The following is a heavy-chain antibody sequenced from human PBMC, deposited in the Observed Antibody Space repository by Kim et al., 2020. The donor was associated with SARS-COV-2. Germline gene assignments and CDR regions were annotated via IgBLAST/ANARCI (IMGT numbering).Heavy chain of an antibody. D-gene: IGHD3-9*01. CDR1: GFTFSSYG. V-gene: IGHV3-33*01. J-gene: IGHJ6*02. Sequence: GGSLRLSCAASGFTFSSYGMHWVRQAPGKGLEWVAVIWYDGSNKYYADSVKGRFTISRDNSKNTLYLQMNSLRAEDTAVYYCASERREYYDILTGYYTSYDYYCMAAWGQGTTVTVSS. CDR3: ASERREYYDILTGYYTSYDYYCMAA. CDR2: IWYDGSNK.